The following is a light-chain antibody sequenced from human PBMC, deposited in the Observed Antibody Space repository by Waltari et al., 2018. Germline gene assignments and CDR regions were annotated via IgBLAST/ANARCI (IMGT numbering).Light chain of an antibody. CDR1: QSVGSN. V-gene: IGKV3D-15*01. Sequence: VMMQSPAPLSLSPGERATPSCRVSQSVGSNLAGYQQKPGQAPRLLIYYASSRATGIPDRFSGSGSGTEFTLTISSLDPEDVGVYYCQKYNDWPWTFGQGTKVEIK. CDR3: QKYNDWPWT. CDR2: YAS. J-gene: IGKJ1*01.